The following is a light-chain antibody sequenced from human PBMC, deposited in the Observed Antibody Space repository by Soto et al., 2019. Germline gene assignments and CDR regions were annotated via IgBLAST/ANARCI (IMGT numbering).Light chain of an antibody. CDR1: SSDVGAYRY. J-gene: IGLJ2*01. CDR3: GAYTSSSTLV. V-gene: IGLV2-14*01. Sequence: QSVLTQPASVSGSPGQSITISCTGTSSDVGAYRYVSWYQQHPGKAPKLMIYEVSNRPSGDSNRFSASKSGNTASLSISGLQAEDEADYYCGAYTSSSTLVFGGGTKLTVL. CDR2: EVS.